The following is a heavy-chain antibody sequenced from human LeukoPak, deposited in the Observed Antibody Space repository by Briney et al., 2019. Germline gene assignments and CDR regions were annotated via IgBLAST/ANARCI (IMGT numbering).Heavy chain of an antibody. Sequence: GGSLRLSCAASGFTDSSNYMSWVRQAPGKGLEWVSVIYSGGSTYYADSVKGRFTISRDNSKNTLYLQMNSLRAEDTAVYFCAKDPNGDFIGTFDIWGQGTMVTVSS. J-gene: IGHJ3*02. CDR1: GFTDSSNY. V-gene: IGHV3-53*01. CDR2: IYSGGST. CDR3: AKDPNGDFIGTFDI. D-gene: IGHD4-17*01.